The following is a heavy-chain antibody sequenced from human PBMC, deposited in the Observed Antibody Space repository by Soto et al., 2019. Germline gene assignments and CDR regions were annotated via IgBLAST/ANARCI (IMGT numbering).Heavy chain of an antibody. D-gene: IGHD2-8*01. CDR1: GFIFSSYV. J-gene: IGHJ1*01. Sequence: QVQLVESGGDVVQPGRSLRLTCAASGFIFSSYVIHWVRQGPGKGLEWVALISNDGNKHYADSVKDRFTISRDNSKIKLDLEMNSLRAEDTGIYYCAREDESNGHAGTFHHWGQGTLVTVSP. V-gene: IGHV3-30-3*01. CDR3: AREDESNGHAGTFHH. CDR2: ISNDGNK.